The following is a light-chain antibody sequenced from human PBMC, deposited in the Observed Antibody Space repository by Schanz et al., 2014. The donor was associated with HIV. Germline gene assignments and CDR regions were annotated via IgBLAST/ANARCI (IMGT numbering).Light chain of an antibody. CDR1: FGPPPRGHY. V-gene: IGLV7-46*01. CDR3: LLNNSGARGI. Sequence: QAVVTQGPSLTVSPGGTVTLTCGSSFGPPPRGHYPYWFQQRPGQAPRTLIFDTDHKHSWTPARFSGSLLGGKAALTISGAQPEDEAGYYCLLNNSGARGIFGGGTKLTVL. J-gene: IGLJ2*01. CDR2: DTD.